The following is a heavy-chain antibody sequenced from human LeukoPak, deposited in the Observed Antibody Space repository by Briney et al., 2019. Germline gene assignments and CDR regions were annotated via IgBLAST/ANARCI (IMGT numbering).Heavy chain of an antibody. CDR2: ISSTSSPI. J-gene: IGHJ3*02. V-gene: IGHV3-48*04. D-gene: IGHD2-15*01. Sequence: GGSLRLSCAASGFSFRTYSMHWVRQAPGKGLEWVSYISSTSSPIFYADSVKGRFTISRDNAKNSLYLQMNSLRAEDTAVYYCARALGYCSGGSCYRDAFDIWGQGTMVTVSS. CDR1: GFSFRTYS. CDR3: ARALGYCSGGSCYRDAFDI.